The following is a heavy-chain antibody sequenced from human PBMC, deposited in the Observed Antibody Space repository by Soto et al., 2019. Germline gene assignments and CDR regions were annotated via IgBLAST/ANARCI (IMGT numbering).Heavy chain of an antibody. CDR1: GGSISSSNW. J-gene: IGHJ5*01. V-gene: IGHV4-4*02. Sequence: QVQLQESGPGLVKPSGTLSLTCAVSGGSISSSNWWSWVRQPPGKGLEWIGEIYHSGSTDYNPTLKRRVPISVDKSTNQFPLSVSLVPSAVRAEDYCARFYSRGWSDSWGQGTLVTVSS. D-gene: IGHD6-13*01. CDR2: IYHSGST. CDR3: ARFYSRGWSDS.